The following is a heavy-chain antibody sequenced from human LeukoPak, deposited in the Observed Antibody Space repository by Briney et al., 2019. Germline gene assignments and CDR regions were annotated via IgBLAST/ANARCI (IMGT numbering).Heavy chain of an antibody. Sequence: SETLSLTCTVSGGSISSYYWSWIRQPPGKGLEWIGYIYYSGSTNYNPSLKSRVTISVDTSKNQFSLKLSSVTAADTAVYYCAGESGDYVWGSYHNWFDPWGQGTLVTVSS. CDR1: GGSISSYY. V-gene: IGHV4-59*01. D-gene: IGHD3-16*02. CDR2: IYYSGST. J-gene: IGHJ5*02. CDR3: AGESGDYVWGSYHNWFDP.